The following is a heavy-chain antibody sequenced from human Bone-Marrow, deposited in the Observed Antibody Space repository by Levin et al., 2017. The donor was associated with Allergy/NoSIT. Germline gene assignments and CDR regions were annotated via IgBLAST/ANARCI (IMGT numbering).Heavy chain of an antibody. Sequence: SGGSLRLSCSASGFSFSSWKMNWVRQAPGKGLEWLSYISPSGDIVHYADSVTGRFTISRDNATKSMYLQMVSLRDGDTDLSYCVRDSGYGGDDYWSQGTLVTVAS. CDR2: ISPSGDIV. CDR1: GFSFSSWK. CDR3: VRDSGYGGDDY. V-gene: IGHV3-48*02. D-gene: IGHD5-18*01. J-gene: IGHJ4*02.